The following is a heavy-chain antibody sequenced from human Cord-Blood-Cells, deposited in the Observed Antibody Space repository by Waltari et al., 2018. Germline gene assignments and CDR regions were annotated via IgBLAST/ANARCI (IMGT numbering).Heavy chain of an antibody. CDR2: LNPEDGET. D-gene: IGHD3-22*01. CDR3: ATSTAPYYYDSSGYSAPFDY. V-gene: IGHV1-24*01. CDR1: GYTLTELS. Sequence: QVQLVQSGAEVKKPGASVKVSCKVSGYTLTELSMHWVRQAPGKGLGWVGGLNPEDGETIYAQKFQGRVTMTEDTSTDTAYMELSSLRSEDTAVYYCATSTAPYYYDSSGYSAPFDYWGQGTLVTVSS. J-gene: IGHJ4*02.